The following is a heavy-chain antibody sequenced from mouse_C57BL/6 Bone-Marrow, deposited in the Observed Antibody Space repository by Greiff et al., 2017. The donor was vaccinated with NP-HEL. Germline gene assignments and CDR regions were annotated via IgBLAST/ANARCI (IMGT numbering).Heavy chain of an antibody. D-gene: IGHD2-1*01. J-gene: IGHJ2*01. CDR1: GYTFTTYP. Sequence: QVQLQQSGAELVKPGASVKMSCKASGYTFTTYPIEWVKQNPGKSLEWIGNFHPYNDDTEYNEKFKNKATLTVEKSSSTVYLKLSRLTSDDSSVYYCARGGNYWYYFDYWGQGTTLTVSS. CDR3: ARGGNYWYYFDY. V-gene: IGHV1-47*01. CDR2: FHPYNDDT.